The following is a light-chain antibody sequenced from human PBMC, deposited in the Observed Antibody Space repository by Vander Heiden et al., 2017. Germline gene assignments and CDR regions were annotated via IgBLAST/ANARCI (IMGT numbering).Light chain of an antibody. V-gene: IGKV3-20*01. Sequence: EIVLTHSPGTLSLSPGERATLSCRASAGVSSRFLAWYQQKPDQAPRLVIYGASSRATGIPDRFSGSGSGTDFTLTISRLEPEDFAVYLCQQYGSSPPTFGQGTKLEVK. CDR3: QQYGSSPPT. J-gene: IGKJ2*01. CDR2: GAS. CDR1: AGVSSRF.